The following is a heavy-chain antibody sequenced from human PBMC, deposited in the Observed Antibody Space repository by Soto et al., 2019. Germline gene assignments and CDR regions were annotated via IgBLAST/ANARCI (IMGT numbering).Heavy chain of an antibody. J-gene: IGHJ4*02. CDR3: AREGRYSYGFQYFDY. CDR2: IYHTGKA. V-gene: IGHV4-4*02. CDR1: GDSISGNNW. D-gene: IGHD5-18*01. Sequence: SETLSLTCAVSGDSISGNNWWSWVRQSPGKGLEWIGEIYHTGKATYNPSLKTRVTMSVDTSKNQFSLKLSSVTAADTAVYYCAREGRYSYGFQYFDYWGQGTLVTVSS.